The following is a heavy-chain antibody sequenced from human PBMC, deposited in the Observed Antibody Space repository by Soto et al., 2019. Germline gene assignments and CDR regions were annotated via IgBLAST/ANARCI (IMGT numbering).Heavy chain of an antibody. D-gene: IGHD6-19*01. J-gene: IGHJ4*02. Sequence: PSETLSLTCAVSGYSISDGYYWGWIRQPPGKGLEWIATIYHTGSSYYNPSLKSRFTISVNASNNQFSLKVTSVTAADPAVYYCARTGFGTGWCFDYWGQGALVTVSS. CDR2: IYHTGSS. CDR1: GYSISDGYY. V-gene: IGHV4-38-2*01. CDR3: ARTGFGTGWCFDY.